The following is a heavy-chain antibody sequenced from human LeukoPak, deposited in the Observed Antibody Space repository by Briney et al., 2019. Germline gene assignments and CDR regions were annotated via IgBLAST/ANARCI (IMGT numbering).Heavy chain of an antibody. D-gene: IGHD2-15*01. J-gene: IGHJ6*03. V-gene: IGHV3-53*01. CDR1: GFTVSSNY. CDR2: IYGGGST. Sequence: GGSLRLSCAASGFTVSSNYVSWVRQAPGKGLEWVSVIYGGGSTYYADSVKGRFTISRDNSKNTLYLQMNSLRAEDTAVYYCATGYCSGGSCPYYYYMDAWGKGTTVTISS. CDR3: ATGYCSGGSCPYYYYMDA.